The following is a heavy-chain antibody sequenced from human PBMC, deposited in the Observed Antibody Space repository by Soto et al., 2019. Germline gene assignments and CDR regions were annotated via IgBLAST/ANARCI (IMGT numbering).Heavy chain of an antibody. CDR3: AKDLVGSNADYFDY. CDR2: ISGSGRST. Sequence: PGGSLRLSCAASGFTFSSYAMSWVRQAPGKGMEWVAAISGSGRSTYYADSVKGRFTISRDNSKNTLYLQMNSLRAEDAVVYYCAKDLVGSNADYFDYWGQGTLVTVSS. V-gene: IGHV3-23*01. D-gene: IGHD2-15*01. J-gene: IGHJ4*02. CDR1: GFTFSSYA.